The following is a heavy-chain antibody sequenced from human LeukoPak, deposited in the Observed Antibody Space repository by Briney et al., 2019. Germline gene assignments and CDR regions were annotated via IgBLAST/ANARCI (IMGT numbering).Heavy chain of an antibody. CDR2: INHSGST. CDR1: GGSFSGYY. D-gene: IGHD2-2*01. J-gene: IGHJ6*02. Sequence: PSETLSLTCAVYGGSFSGYYWSWIRQPPGKGLEWIGEINHSGSTNYNPSLKSRVTISVDTSKNQFSLKLSSVTAADTAVYYCAREAGVDVVVPAAISYYYGMDVWGQGTTVTVSS. CDR3: AREAGVDVVVPAAISYYYGMDV. V-gene: IGHV4-34*01.